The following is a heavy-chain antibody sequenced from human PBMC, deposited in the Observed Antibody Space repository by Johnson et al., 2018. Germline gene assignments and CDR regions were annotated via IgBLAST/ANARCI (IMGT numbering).Heavy chain of an antibody. V-gene: IGHV4-34*01. CDR3: AKAPVGWLGEGAEYFQH. Sequence: QVQLQESGPGLVKPSETLSLTCTVSGGSISSYYWSWIRQPPGQGLEWIGEINHSGSTNYNPSLKSRVTISVDTSKNQFSLKLSSGTAADTAVYYCAKAPVGWLGEGAEYFQHWGQGTLVTVSS. J-gene: IGHJ1*01. CDR2: INHSGST. D-gene: IGHD3-3*01. CDR1: GGSISSYY.